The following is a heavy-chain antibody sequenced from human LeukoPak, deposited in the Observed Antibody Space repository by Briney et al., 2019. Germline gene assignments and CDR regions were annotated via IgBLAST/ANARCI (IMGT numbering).Heavy chain of an antibody. V-gene: IGHV3-66*01. CDR2: IYSGGST. Sequence: PGGSLRLSCAASGFTVSSNYMSWVRQAPGKGLEWVSVIYSGGSTYYADSVKGRFTISRDNSKNTLYLQMNSLRAEDTAVYYCARGYYYDGSGYLDYWGQGTLVTVSS. J-gene: IGHJ4*02. CDR1: GFTVSSNY. CDR3: ARGYYYDGSGYLDY. D-gene: IGHD3-22*01.